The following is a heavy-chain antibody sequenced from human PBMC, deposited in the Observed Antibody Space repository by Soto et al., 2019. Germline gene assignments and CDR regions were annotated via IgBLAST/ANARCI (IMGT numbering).Heavy chain of an antibody. D-gene: IGHD3-3*01. V-gene: IGHV3-30*03. CDR2: LAYDGSEK. CDR1: GFTFSNSG. CDR3: VRFFGYYGMDV. Sequence: QVQLVESGGGVVQPGGSLRLSCAGSGFTFSNSGMHWVRQAPGKGLEWVAVLAYDGSEKYYADSVKGRFTISRDNSKNTLYLQMNSLRVEDTAVSYCVRFFGYYGMDVWGQGTTVTVSS. J-gene: IGHJ6*02.